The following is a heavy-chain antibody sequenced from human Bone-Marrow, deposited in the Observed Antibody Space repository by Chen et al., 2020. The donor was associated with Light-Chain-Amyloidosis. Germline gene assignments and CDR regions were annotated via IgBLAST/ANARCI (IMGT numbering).Heavy chain of an antibody. CDR3: ANDVGPGTTRYFED. J-gene: IGHJ4*02. CDR1: GFTFEDSA. Sequence: EVQLVESGGGLVQPGRSLRLSCAASGFTFEDSAMHWVRQAPGKGLDWVAGIGWNSYCLAYSYSVKGRFTHXXXXXKXXXXXXXXXXXXXXAALYYCANDVGPGTTRYFEDWGQGTLVTVSS. V-gene: IGHV3-9*01. CDR2: IGWNSYCL. D-gene: IGHD1-7*01.